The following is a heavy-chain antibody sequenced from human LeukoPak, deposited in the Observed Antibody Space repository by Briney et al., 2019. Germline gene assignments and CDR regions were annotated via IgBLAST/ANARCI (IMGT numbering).Heavy chain of an antibody. CDR2: ISSGSSTI. CDR3: APHRDGSYPFDY. J-gene: IGHJ4*02. Sequence: QSGGSLRLSCAASGFTFSSYSVNWVRQAPGKGLEWVSYISSGSSTIYYADSVKGRFTISRDNAENSLYLQLTSLRDEDTAVYYCAPHRDGSYPFDYWGQGTLVTVSS. V-gene: IGHV3-48*02. D-gene: IGHD1-26*01. CDR1: GFTFSSYS.